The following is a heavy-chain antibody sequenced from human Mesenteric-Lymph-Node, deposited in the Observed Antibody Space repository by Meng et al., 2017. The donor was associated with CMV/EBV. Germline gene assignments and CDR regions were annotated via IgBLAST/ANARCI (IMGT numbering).Heavy chain of an antibody. J-gene: IGHJ6*02. V-gene: IGHV3-74*01. Sequence: GESLKISCAASGFTFSSYWMHWVRQAPGKGLVWVSRINSDGSSTSYADSVKGRFTISRDNAKNTLYLQMNSLRAEDTAIYYCAKSGGGRYEGYGMDVWGQGTTVTVSS. CDR2: INSDGSST. CDR1: GFTFSSYW. D-gene: IGHD1-26*01. CDR3: AKSGGGRYEGYGMDV.